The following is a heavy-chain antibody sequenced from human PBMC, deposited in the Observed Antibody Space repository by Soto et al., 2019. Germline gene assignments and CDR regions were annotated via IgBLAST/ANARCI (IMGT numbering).Heavy chain of an antibody. Sequence: SETLSVTCTVSGGSISSYYWSWIRQPPGKGLEWIGYIYYSGSTNYNPSLKSRVTISVDTSKNQFSLKLSSVTAADTAVYYCASIGYCSGGSCLGPTPYYYYGMDVWGQGTTVTVSS. J-gene: IGHJ6*02. CDR3: ASIGYCSGGSCLGPTPYYYYGMDV. V-gene: IGHV4-59*01. CDR1: GGSISSYY. D-gene: IGHD2-15*01. CDR2: IYYSGST.